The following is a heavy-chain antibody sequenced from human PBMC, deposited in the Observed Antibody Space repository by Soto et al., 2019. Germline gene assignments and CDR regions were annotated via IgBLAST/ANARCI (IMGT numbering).Heavy chain of an antibody. Sequence: GGSLRLSCAASGFTFSSYWMSWVRQAPGKGLEWVANIKQGGSEKYYVDSVKGRFTISRDNAKNSLYLQMNSLRAEDTAVYYCARVGYSSSWADAFDIWGQGTMVTVSS. CDR2: IKQGGSEK. CDR3: ARVGYSSSWADAFDI. D-gene: IGHD6-13*01. CDR1: GFTFSSYW. V-gene: IGHV3-7*04. J-gene: IGHJ3*02.